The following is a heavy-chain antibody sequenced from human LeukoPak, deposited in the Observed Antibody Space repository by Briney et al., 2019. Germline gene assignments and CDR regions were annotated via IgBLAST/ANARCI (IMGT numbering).Heavy chain of an antibody. D-gene: IGHD3-10*01. J-gene: IGHJ4*02. Sequence: GGSLRLSCEASGFTFGSFAMYWVRQAPGKGLEWIAGIFGSGGSPHYADSVKGRFTISRDTSLNTLYLQMNNLRVEDTAVYFCAKRGVVIRGILVIGYHQEAYHYDFWGQGVLVTVSS. CDR3: AKRGVVIRGILVIGYHQEAYHYDF. V-gene: IGHV3-23*01. CDR1: GFTFGSFA. CDR2: IFGSGGSP.